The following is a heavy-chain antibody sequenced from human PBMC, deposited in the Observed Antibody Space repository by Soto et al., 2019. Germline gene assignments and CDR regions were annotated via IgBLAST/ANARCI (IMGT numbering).Heavy chain of an antibody. CDR3: TSDDTVLVGADSAFDI. CDR2: IIPMFNTS. Sequence: QVQLVQSGAEVKKPGSSVKVSCKASGGTFNGHSFSWVRQAPGQGLEWMGSIIPMFNTSTYAQRFQGRVIITADESTTTAYMDLSSLTSEDTAVYYCTSDDTVLVGADSAFDIWGQGTMVTVSS. V-gene: IGHV1-69*01. CDR1: GGTFNGHS. D-gene: IGHD4-17*01. J-gene: IGHJ3*02.